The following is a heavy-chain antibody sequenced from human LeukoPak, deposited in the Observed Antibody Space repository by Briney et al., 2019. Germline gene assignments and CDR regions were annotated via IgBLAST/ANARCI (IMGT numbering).Heavy chain of an antibody. V-gene: IGHV4-39*07. D-gene: IGHD2-21*01. CDR3: ANFKPIPLSAFDI. CDR1: GGSISSSSYY. J-gene: IGHJ3*02. CDR2: IYYSGST. Sequence: SETLSLTCTVSGGSISSSSYYWGWIRQPPGKGLEWIGSIYYSGSTYYNPSLKSRVTISVDTSKNQFSLKLSSVTAADTAVYYCANFKPIPLSAFDIWGQGTMVTVSS.